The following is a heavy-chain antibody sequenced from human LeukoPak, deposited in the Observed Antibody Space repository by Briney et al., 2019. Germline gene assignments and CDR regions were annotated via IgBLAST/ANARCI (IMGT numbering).Heavy chain of an antibody. V-gene: IGHV3-30*03. CDR2: ISYDGSNK. CDR1: GFTFSSYG. D-gene: IGHD3-22*01. J-gene: IGHJ4*02. Sequence: GGSLRLSCTASGFTFSSYGMHWVRQAPGKGLEWVTVISYDGSNKYFADSVKGRFTISRDNSKNTLFLQMNSLRAEDTAVYYCATYYYDSSGYPYFDYWGQGTLVTVSS. CDR3: ATYYYDSSGYPYFDY.